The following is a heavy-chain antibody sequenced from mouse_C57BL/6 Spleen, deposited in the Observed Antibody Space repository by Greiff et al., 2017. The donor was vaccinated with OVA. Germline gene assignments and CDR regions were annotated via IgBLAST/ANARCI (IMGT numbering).Heavy chain of an antibody. J-gene: IGHJ1*03. D-gene: IGHD1-1*01. Sequence: EVQLQQSGAELVRPGASVKLSCTASGFNIKDDYMHWVKQRPEQGLEWIGWIDPENGDTEYASKFQGKATITADTSSNTAYLQLSSLTAEDTAVKYGTTDGSRDWYFDVWGTGTTVTVSS. CDR1: GFNIKDDY. CDR2: IDPENGDT. V-gene: IGHV14-4*01. CDR3: TTDGSRDWYFDV.